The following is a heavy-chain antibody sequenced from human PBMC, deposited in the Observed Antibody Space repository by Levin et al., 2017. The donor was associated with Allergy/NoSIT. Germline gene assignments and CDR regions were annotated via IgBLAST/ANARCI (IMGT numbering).Heavy chain of an antibody. CDR1: GFTFSSYW. J-gene: IGHJ3*02. CDR2: IKSDGSET. Sequence: GGSLRLSCAASGFTFSSYWLHWVRQAPGKGLVWVSRIKSDGSETNYGDSVKGRLTISRDNAKNTLYLQMNSLRAEDTDVYYCARDRNCKGGRSACGVGFDSWGQGTMVTVSS. CDR3: ARDRNCKGGRSACGVGFDS. D-gene: IGHD2-15*01. V-gene: IGHV3-74*01.